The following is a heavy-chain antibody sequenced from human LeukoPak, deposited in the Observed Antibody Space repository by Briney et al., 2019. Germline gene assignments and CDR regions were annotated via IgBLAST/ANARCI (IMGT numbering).Heavy chain of an antibody. V-gene: IGHV3-74*01. CDR3: ARDRISIFGDV. CDR1: GFTFSSYW. CDR2: TNTDGSST. Sequence: PVGSLRLSCAASGFTFSSYWMHWVRQAPGKGLVWVSRTNTDGSSTTYADSVKGRFTISRDNAKNTLYLQMNSLRAEDTAVYYCARDRISIFGDVWGQGTRVTVSS. J-gene: IGHJ6*02. D-gene: IGHD3-3*01.